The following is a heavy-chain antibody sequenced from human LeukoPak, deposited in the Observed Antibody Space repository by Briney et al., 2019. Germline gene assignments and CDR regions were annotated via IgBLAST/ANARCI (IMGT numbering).Heavy chain of an antibody. Sequence: GASVKVSCKASGYTFTGYYMHWVRQAPGQGLEWMGWINPNSGGTNYAQKFQGRVTMTRDTSISTAYMELSRLRSDDTAVYYCARDSGSGSYDHFDYWGQGTLVTVSS. CDR3: ARDSGSGSYDHFDY. J-gene: IGHJ4*02. CDR2: INPNSGGT. CDR1: GYTFTGYY. V-gene: IGHV1-2*02. D-gene: IGHD3-10*01.